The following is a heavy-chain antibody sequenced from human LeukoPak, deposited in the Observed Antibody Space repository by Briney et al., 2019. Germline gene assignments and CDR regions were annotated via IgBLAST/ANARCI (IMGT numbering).Heavy chain of an antibody. CDR3: AVGYCSSTSCYSPMDV. Sequence: GGSLRLSCAAPGFTFSSYAMHWVRQAPGKGLEYVSAISSNGGSTYYANSVKGRFTISRDNSKNTLYLQMGSLRAEDMAVYYCAVGYCSSTSCYSPMDVWGQGTTVTVSS. CDR2: ISSNGGST. D-gene: IGHD2-2*01. CDR1: GFTFSSYA. J-gene: IGHJ6*02. V-gene: IGHV3-64*01.